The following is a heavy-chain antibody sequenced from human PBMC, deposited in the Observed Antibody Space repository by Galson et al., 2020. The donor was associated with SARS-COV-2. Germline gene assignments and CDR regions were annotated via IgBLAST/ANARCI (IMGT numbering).Heavy chain of an antibody. CDR1: GFTLSGIY. CDR3: VRDRDYYWNYGDLAV. Sequence: GGSLRLSCAASGFTLSGIYMSWIRQAPGKGLEGVSYISGIGATTSSAHSVKGRLTISRDNAKNSLYLQMDTLRPEDTAVYFCVRDRDYYWNYGDLAVWGQGTRVTVST. CDR2: ISGIGATT. D-gene: IGHD1-7*01. V-gene: IGHV3-11*01. J-gene: IGHJ4*02.